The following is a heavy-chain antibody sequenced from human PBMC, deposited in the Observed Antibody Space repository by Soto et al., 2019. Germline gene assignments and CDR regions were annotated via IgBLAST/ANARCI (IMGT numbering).Heavy chain of an antibody. J-gene: IGHJ6*02. CDR2: ISYDGSNK. V-gene: IGHV3-30*18. D-gene: IGHD3-10*01. Sequence: LSLTCAASGFTFSSYGMHWVRQAPGKGLEWVAVISYDGSNKYYADSVKGRFTISRDNSKNTLYLQMNSLRAEDTAVYYCAKDRILWFGELSPYYYGMDVWGQGTTVTVSS. CDR1: GFTFSSYG. CDR3: AKDRILWFGELSPYYYGMDV.